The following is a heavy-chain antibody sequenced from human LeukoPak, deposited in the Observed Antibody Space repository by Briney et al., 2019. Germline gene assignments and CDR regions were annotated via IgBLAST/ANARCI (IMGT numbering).Heavy chain of an antibody. CDR3: ARLWVSGYCSSTSCYRDDY. Sequence: SETLSLTXAVYGGSFSGYYWSWIRQPPGKGLEWIGEINHSGSTNYNPSLKSRVTISVDTSKNQFSLKLSSVTAADTVVYYCARLWVSGYCSSTSCYRDDYWGQGTLVTVSS. V-gene: IGHV4-34*01. CDR2: INHSGST. D-gene: IGHD2-2*01. CDR1: GGSFSGYY. J-gene: IGHJ4*02.